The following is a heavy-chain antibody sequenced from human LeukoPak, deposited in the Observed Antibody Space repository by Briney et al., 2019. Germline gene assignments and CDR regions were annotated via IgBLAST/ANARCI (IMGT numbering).Heavy chain of an antibody. CDR1: GFTFSSYA. J-gene: IGHJ3*02. V-gene: IGHV3-30-3*01. D-gene: IGHD6-19*01. CDR3: AREYFYSSGWRDAFDI. Sequence: QTGGSLRLSCAASGFTFSSYAMHWVRQAPGKGLEWVAVISYDGSNKYYADSVKGRFTISRDNSKNTLYLQMNSLRAEDTAVYYCAREYFYSSGWRDAFDIWGQGTMVTVSS. CDR2: ISYDGSNK.